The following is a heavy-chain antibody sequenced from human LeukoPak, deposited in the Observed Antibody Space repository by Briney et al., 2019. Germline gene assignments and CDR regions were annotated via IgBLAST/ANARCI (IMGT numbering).Heavy chain of an antibody. CDR1: GFTFSSYA. Sequence: ARSLRLSCAASGFTFSSYAMSWDRQAPRKGLEWVSGISISGGSTYYADSVKGRFTISRDNSKNTLYLQMNSLRAEDTAVYYVFLNLHSWGQGILVTVSS. CDR2: ISISGGST. D-gene: IGHD2-21*01. V-gene: IGHV3-23*01. J-gene: IGHJ4*02. CDR3: FLNLHS.